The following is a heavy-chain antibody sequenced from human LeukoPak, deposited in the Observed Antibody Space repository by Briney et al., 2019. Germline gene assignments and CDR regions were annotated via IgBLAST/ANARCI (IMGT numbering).Heavy chain of an antibody. CDR2: ISSSSSYI. V-gene: IGHV3-21*05. CDR1: GFTFSSYS. CDR3: ATAPVLRFSEWFSLRGAFDI. D-gene: IGHD3-3*01. Sequence: GGSLRLSCAASGFTFSSYSMNWVRQAPGKGLEWVSYISSSSSYIYYADSVKGRFTISRDNAKNSLYLQMNSLRAEDTAVYYCATAPVLRFSEWFSLRGAFDIWGQGTMVTVSS. J-gene: IGHJ3*02.